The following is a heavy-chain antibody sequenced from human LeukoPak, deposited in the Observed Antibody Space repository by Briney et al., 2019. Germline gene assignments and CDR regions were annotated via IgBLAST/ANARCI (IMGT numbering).Heavy chain of an antibody. D-gene: IGHD2-2*01. CDR2: ITYSSDTT. J-gene: IGHJ6*03. CDR1: GFTFSSYG. V-gene: IGHV3-23*01. Sequence: GGTLRLSCAASGFTFSSYGMTWVRQAPGKGLEWVSVITYSSDTTYYADSVKGRFTISRDNSKNTLYLQMNSLRAEDTAVYYCAKGYDTTYYHYYFMDVWGKGTTVTISS. CDR3: AKGYDTTYYHYYFMDV.